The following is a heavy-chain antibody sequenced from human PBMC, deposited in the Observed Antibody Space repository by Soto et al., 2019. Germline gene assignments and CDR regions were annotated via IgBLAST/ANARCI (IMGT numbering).Heavy chain of an antibody. CDR2: ISGSGGRT. V-gene: IGHV3-23*01. Sequence: EVQLLESGGGLVQPGESLRLSCAASGFTFSSYAMSWVRQAPGKGLEWVSAISGSGGRTYYADSVKGRFTTSRDNSKNTLNLQMNSLRAEDTAVYYCAKDPLITFGGVIVIPRFDYWGQGNLVTVSS. J-gene: IGHJ4*02. D-gene: IGHD3-16*02. CDR3: AKDPLITFGGVIVIPRFDY. CDR1: GFTFSSYA.